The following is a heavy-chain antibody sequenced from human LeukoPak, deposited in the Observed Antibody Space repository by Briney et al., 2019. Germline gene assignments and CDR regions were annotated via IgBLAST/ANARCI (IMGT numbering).Heavy chain of an antibody. Sequence: GGSLRLSCAASGFTFTSYWMSWVRQAPGKGLEWVASIKQDGSEKYYVDSVKGRFTISRDNAKNSVYLQMNSLRTEDTAVYYCAKGGSSSWDHFDYWGQGTLVTVSS. J-gene: IGHJ4*02. CDR3: AKGGSSSWDHFDY. CDR2: IKQDGSEK. V-gene: IGHV3-7*01. CDR1: GFTFTSYW. D-gene: IGHD6-13*01.